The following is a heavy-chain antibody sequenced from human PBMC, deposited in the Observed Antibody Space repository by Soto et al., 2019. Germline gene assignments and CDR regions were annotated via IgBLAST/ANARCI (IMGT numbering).Heavy chain of an antibody. CDR1: GGSISSYY. Sequence: SETLSLTCTVSGGSISSYYWSWIRQPPGKELEWIGYIHYTGTTKYNPSLKSRVTISVDTSKNQFSLKLDSMTAADTAAYYCARDGSHCVTTSCPGAWFDPWGQGTLVTVSS. CDR3: ARDGSHCVTTSCPGAWFDP. CDR2: IHYTGTT. D-gene: IGHD2-2*01. J-gene: IGHJ5*02. V-gene: IGHV4-59*01.